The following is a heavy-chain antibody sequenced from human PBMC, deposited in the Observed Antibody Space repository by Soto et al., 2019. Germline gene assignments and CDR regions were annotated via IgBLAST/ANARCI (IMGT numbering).Heavy chain of an antibody. J-gene: IGHJ5*02. V-gene: IGHV3-48*01. Sequence: GSLRISCEASGVTFSSYSMNWVRQAQGKGLEWASYISSSSSTIYYADSVKGRFTISRDNAKNSLYLQMNSLRAEDTAVYYCARHPERIAQIGWFDPWGQGTLVTVSS. CDR1: GVTFSSYS. CDR3: ARHPERIAQIGWFDP. CDR2: ISSSSSTI. D-gene: IGHD6-13*01.